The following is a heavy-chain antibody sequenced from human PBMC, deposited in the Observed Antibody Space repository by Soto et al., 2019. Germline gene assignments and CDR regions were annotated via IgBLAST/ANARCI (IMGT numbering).Heavy chain of an antibody. Sequence: XSVNDSFQTTRNTLISFQFHWVRPAPGQGLEWVGRLSPTTGGTNYAQHFQGRVTVTWDMSTFTAYMELSSLIYEDTAVYYCARPPGYVTDWYYFDTWGQGTQVTVSS. D-gene: IGHD3-9*01. V-gene: IGHV1-2*02. CDR1: RNTLISFQ. CDR2: LSPTTGGT. J-gene: IGHJ4*02. CDR3: ARPPGYVTDWYYFDT.